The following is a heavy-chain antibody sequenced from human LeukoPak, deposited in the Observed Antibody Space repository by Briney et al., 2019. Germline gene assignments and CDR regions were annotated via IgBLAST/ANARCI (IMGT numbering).Heavy chain of an antibody. D-gene: IGHD3-16*01. CDR3: ARHSDYVWGSYGY. CDR2: IYPGDSDT. CDR1: GYIFTSYW. Sequence: GESLKISCKGSGYIFTSYWIGWVRQMPGKGLEWMGIIYPGDSDTRYSPSFQGQVTISADKSISTAYLQWSSLKASDTAMYYCARHSDYVWGSYGYWGQGTLVTVSS. J-gene: IGHJ4*02. V-gene: IGHV5-51*01.